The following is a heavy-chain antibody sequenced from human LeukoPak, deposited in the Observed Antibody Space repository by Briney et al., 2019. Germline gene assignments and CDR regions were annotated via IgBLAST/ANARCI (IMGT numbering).Heavy chain of an antibody. D-gene: IGHD3-10*01. Sequence: SETLSLTCTVSDNSISSFYWSWIRQPPGKGLEWIGFVYKTGHTDYNPSLKSRVAISLDGSKSQVSLRLTSVTAADTAVYYCAPHRFGEPHFEYWGRGTLVSISS. CDR3: APHRFGEPHFEY. J-gene: IGHJ4*02. CDR2: VYKTGHT. CDR1: DNSISSFY. V-gene: IGHV4-59*08.